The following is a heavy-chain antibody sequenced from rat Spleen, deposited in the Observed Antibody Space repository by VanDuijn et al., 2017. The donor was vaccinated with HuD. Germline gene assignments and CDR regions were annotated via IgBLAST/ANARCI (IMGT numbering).Heavy chain of an antibody. CDR1: GFTFSSFP. V-gene: IGHV5S13*01. D-gene: IGHD1-4*01. J-gene: IGHJ1*01. CDR2: ISSGGGGT. Sequence: EVQLVESGGGLVQPGRSLKLSCAASGFTFSSFPMAWVRQAPKKGLEWVASISSGGGGTYSPDSVKGRFTISRANAKNTRYLRLNSLRSEDTATYFCARLPGPDWYFDFWGPGTMVTVSS. CDR3: ARLPGPDWYFDF.